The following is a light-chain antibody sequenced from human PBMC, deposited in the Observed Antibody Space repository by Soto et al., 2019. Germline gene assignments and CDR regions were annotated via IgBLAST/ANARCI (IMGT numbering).Light chain of an antibody. V-gene: IGKV1-33*01. CDR3: QQYDDLPYT. CDR1: QDISNF. Sequence: DIQMTQSPSSLSASVGDRVTITCQASQDISNFLNWYQQKPGKAPKLLIYDASNLETGVPSRFSGGGSGTDFTFTISSLQPEDIATYFCQQYDDLPYTFGQGTRLE. CDR2: DAS. J-gene: IGKJ2*01.